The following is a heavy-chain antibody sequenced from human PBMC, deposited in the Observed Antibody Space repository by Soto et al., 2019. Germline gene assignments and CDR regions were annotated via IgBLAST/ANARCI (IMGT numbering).Heavy chain of an antibody. Sequence: GGSLRLSCAASGFAFSSSAMSWVRQAPGKGLEWVSAISGSGDGSHYADSVQGRFTISRDNSKGTLYLQMNSPRVDDTAVYYCAKSGDAVVVVGALPALSYFDYWGHGTLVTVSS. V-gene: IGHV3-23*01. CDR1: GFAFSSSA. CDR2: ISGSGDGS. D-gene: IGHD2-15*01. CDR3: AKSGDAVVVVGALPALSYFDY. J-gene: IGHJ4*01.